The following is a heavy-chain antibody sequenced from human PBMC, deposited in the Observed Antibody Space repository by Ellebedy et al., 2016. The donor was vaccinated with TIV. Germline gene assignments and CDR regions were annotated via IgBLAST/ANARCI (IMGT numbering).Heavy chain of an antibody. CDR1: GGSFSGYY. CDR2: INHSGST. D-gene: IGHD6-19*01. V-gene: IGHV4-34*01. CDR3: ARDSYGSGDAFDI. J-gene: IGHJ3*02. Sequence: SETLSLXXAVYGGSFSGYYWSWIRQPPGKGLEWIGEINHSGSTNYNPSLKSRVTISVDTSKNQFSLKLSSVTAADTAVYYCARDSYGSGDAFDIWGQGTMVTVSS.